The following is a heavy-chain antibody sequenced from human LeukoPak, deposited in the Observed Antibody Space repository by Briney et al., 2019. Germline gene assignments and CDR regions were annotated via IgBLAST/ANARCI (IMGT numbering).Heavy chain of an antibody. CDR1: GFTFGVYA. CDR3: TGTYPPRPHFDY. CDR2: IRSDAYGGTP. J-gene: IGHJ4*02. Sequence: QTGGSLRLSCTASGFTFGVYAMSWVRQAPGKGLEWVGFIRSDAYGGTPDYAASVRGRFTISRDDSKSVVYLQMDSLKIEDTAMYYCTGTYPPRPHFDYWGQGALVTVSS. V-gene: IGHV3-49*04. D-gene: IGHD3-3*02.